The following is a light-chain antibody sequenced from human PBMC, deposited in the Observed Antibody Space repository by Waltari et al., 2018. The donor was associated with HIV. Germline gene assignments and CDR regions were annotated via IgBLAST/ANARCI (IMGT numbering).Light chain of an antibody. J-gene: IGLJ3*02. CDR2: EVS. CDR1: TSDMSSLNF. CDR3: SSYSPRDSVV. Sequence: HSVLTQPASVSGSPGQSITISCSGPTSDMSSLNFVSWYQQSPGRAPKRIIFEVSSRPSGISDRCSGSKSGDTASLTISALRTEDEADYFCSSYSPRDSVVFGGGTKVTVL. V-gene: IGLV2-14*01.